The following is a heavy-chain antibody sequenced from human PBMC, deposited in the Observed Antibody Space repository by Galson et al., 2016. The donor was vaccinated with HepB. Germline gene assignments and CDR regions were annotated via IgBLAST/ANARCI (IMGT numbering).Heavy chain of an antibody. J-gene: IGHJ5*02. CDR2: ISGTGGST. CDR1: GFTFSSYA. CDR3: ARTGDRVIDHGTPLNWFDP. D-gene: IGHD2/OR15-2a*01. Sequence: SLRLSCAASGFTFSSYAMSWVRQAPGKGLEWVSGISGTGGSTYYADCVKGRFTISRDNSRNTLYMQMNSLRAEDTAVYHCARTGDRVIDHGTPLNWFDPWGQGTLVTVSS. V-gene: IGHV3-23*01.